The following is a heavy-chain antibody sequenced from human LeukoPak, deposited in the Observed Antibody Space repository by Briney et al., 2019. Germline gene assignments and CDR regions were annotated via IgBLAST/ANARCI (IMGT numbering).Heavy chain of an antibody. V-gene: IGHV4-38-2*02. CDR1: GYSITSGYY. J-gene: IGHJ4*02. Sequence: SQTLSLTCTVSGYSITSGYYWGWIRQPPGKGLGWIGSIYHSGSTYYNPSLKSRVTISVDTSKNQFSLKLSSVTAADTAVYYCARRILAADFDYWGQGALVTVSS. CDR3: ARRILAADFDY. CDR2: IYHSGST. D-gene: IGHD6-13*01.